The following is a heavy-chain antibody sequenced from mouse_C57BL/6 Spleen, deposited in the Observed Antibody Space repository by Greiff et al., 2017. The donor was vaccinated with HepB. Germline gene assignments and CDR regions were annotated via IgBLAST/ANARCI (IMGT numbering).Heavy chain of an antibody. J-gene: IGHJ4*01. V-gene: IGHV1-18*01. CDR3: ARNGNYRGYYAMDY. CDR2: INPNNGGT. CDR1: GYTFTDYN. D-gene: IGHD2-1*01. Sequence: EVKLMESGPELVKPGASVKIPCKASGYTFTDYNMDWVKQSHGKSLEWIGDINPNNGGTIYNQKFKGKATLTVDKSSSTAYMELRSLTSEDTAVYYCARNGNYRGYYAMDYWGQGTSVTVSS.